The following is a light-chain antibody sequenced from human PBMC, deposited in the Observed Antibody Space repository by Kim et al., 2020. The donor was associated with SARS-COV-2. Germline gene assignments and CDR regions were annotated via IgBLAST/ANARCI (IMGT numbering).Light chain of an antibody. V-gene: IGLV3-19*01. CDR3: NSRDSSGNHVV. CDR2: GKN. J-gene: IGLJ2*01. CDR1: SLRSYY. Sequence: SSELTQDPAVSVALGQTVRITCQGDSLRSYYASWYQQKPGQAPVLVIYGKNNRPSGIPDRFPGSSSGNTASLTITGAQAEDEAAYYCNSRDSSGNHVVFG.